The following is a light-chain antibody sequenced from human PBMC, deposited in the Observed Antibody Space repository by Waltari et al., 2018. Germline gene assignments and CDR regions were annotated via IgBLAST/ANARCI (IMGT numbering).Light chain of an antibody. V-gene: IGKV3-15*01. J-gene: IGKJ4*01. Sequence: ELVMTQSPAPLSVSPGERAALACSASQSVTSNLAWYQQKPGQAPRLLIYGASTRATGIPARFSGSGSGTEFTLTISSLQSEDFAVYYCQQYNKWPPLTFGGGTKVEIK. CDR1: QSVTSN. CDR3: QQYNKWPPLT. CDR2: GAS.